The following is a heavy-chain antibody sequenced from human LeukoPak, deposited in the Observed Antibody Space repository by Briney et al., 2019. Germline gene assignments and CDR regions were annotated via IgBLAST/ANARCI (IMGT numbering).Heavy chain of an antibody. J-gene: IGHJ6*03. CDR2: ISYDGSNK. CDR3: AREVSTQDYYYMDV. D-gene: IGHD3-3*02. V-gene: IGHV3-30-3*01. Sequence: GGSLRLSCAASGFTFSSYAMHWVRQAPGKGLEWVAVISYDGSNKYYADSVKGRFTTSRDNSKNTLYLQMNSLRAEDTAVYYCAREVSTQDYYYMDVWGKGTTVTVSS. CDR1: GFTFSSYA.